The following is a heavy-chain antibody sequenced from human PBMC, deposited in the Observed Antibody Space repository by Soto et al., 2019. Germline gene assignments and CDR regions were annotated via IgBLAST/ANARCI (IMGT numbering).Heavy chain of an antibody. CDR3: ARPLPPYCSGGSCYSGLDY. J-gene: IGHJ4*02. V-gene: IGHV1-69*12. CDR1: GGTFSNYA. D-gene: IGHD2-15*01. CDR2: IIPIFGTA. Sequence: QVQLVQSGAEVKKPGSSVKVSCKASGGTFSNYAISWVRQAPGQGLEWMGGIIPIFGTANYAQKFQGRVTITADESKSKAYMELGSLRSEDTAVYYCARPLPPYCSGGSCYSGLDYWGQGTLVTVSS.